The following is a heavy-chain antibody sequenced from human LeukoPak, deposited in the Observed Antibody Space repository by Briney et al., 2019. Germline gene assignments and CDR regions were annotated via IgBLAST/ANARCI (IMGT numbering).Heavy chain of an antibody. CDR2: INLSSGGT. CDR1: GYIFAAYY. CDR3: AREEGAPIAAANV. D-gene: IGHD6-13*01. J-gene: IGHJ3*01. V-gene: IGHV1-2*02. Sequence: ASVKVSCKASGYIFAAYYMHWVRQAPGQGFEWMGWINLSSGGTNYAQKFQGRVTMTTDTSTSTAYMELRSLRSDDTAVYYCAREEGAPIAAANVWGLGTMVTVSS.